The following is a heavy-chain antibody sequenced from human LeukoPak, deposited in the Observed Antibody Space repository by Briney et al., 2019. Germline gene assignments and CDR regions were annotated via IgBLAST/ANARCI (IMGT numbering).Heavy chain of an antibody. J-gene: IGHJ4*02. V-gene: IGHV3-30*03. CDR3: ARGMSYYFDY. Sequence: GRSLRLSCAASGFTFSSYGMHWVRQAPGKGLEWVAVISYDGSNKYYADSVKGRFTISRDNSKNTLYLQMNSLRAEDTAVYYCARGMSYYFDYWGQGTLVTVSS. CDR2: ISYDGSNK. CDR1: GFTFSSYG. D-gene: IGHD1-1*01.